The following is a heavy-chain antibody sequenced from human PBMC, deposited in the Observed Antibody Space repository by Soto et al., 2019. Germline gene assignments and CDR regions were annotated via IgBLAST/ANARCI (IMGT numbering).Heavy chain of an antibody. CDR2: SSNRDRST. Sequence: QVQLVESGGGLVKAGGSLRLSCAASGFIFSDYYMTWIRQAPGKGLEWLSCSSNRDRSTYYADSVKDRFVVSKDNAKNLVYLQMNSLRAEDTAVYVCARAWKIEKFGVISMSKGLDVWGKGTTVTVSS. CDR3: ARAWKIEKFGVISMSKGLDV. D-gene: IGHD3-3*01. CDR1: GFIFSDYY. J-gene: IGHJ6*04. V-gene: IGHV3-11*01.